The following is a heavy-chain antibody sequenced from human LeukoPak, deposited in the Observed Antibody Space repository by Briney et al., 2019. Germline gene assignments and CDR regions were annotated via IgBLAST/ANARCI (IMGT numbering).Heavy chain of an antibody. D-gene: IGHD3-10*01. CDR2: INPSGGST. Sequence: GASVKVSCKASGYTFTSYYMHWVRQAPGQGLEWMGIINPSGGSTSYAQNLQRRVTLTTDTSTSTAYMELRSLRSDDTAVYYCARQGQMVRGVMVGYYYYMDVWGKGTTVTVSS. V-gene: IGHV1-46*01. CDR1: GYTFTSYY. CDR3: ARQGQMVRGVMVGYYYYMDV. J-gene: IGHJ6*03.